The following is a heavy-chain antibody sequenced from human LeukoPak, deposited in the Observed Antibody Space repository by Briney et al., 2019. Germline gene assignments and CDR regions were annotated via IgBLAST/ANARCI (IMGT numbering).Heavy chain of an antibody. CDR2: TYYRSKWHN. CDR1: GDSVSSNSAA. J-gene: IGHJ4*02. D-gene: IGHD1-14*01. CDR3: ARGTGYYFDY. Sequence: ASQNLSLTCAISGDSVSSNSAAWNWIRQSPSRGLEWLGRTYYRSKWHNDYAMSLKSRITINPDTSKNQFSLQLNSVTPEDTAVYYCARGTGYYFDYWGQGTLVTVSS. V-gene: IGHV6-1*01.